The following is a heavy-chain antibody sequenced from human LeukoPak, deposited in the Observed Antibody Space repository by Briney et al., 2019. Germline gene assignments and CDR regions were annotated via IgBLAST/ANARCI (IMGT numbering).Heavy chain of an antibody. J-gene: IGHJ4*02. Sequence: ASVKVSCKASGYTFTSYYMHWVRQAPGQGLDWMGWITPYNGNTDYVQKVQGRVTMTADTSTSTVYMELRSLISDDTAVYYCARLNSAANFLDYWGQGTLVTVSS. V-gene: IGHV1-18*04. CDR1: GYTFTSYY. CDR2: ITPYNGNT. D-gene: IGHD2-15*01. CDR3: ARLNSAANFLDY.